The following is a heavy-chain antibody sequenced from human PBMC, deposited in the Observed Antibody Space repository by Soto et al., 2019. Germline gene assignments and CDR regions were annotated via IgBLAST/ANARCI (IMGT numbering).Heavy chain of an antibody. V-gene: IGHV3-53*04. CDR2: GST. D-gene: IGHD3-10*01. J-gene: IGHJ6*02. CDR3: ARVGGYGAGSYRPHYYYYGMDV. Sequence: GSTYYADSVTGRFTISRHNSKNTQYLQMTSMRADDTAVYNSARVGGYGAGSYRPHYYYYGMDVWGQGTTVTVSS.